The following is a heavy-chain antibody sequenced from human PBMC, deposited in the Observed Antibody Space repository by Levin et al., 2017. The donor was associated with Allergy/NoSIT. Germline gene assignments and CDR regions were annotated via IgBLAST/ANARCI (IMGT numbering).Heavy chain of an antibody. V-gene: IGHV4-39*01. CDR3: ASLAPPPYSSHSC. D-gene: IGHD6-13*01. CDR2: IYYSGST. J-gene: IGHJ4*02. Sequence: SETLSLTCTVSGGSISSSSYYWGWIRQPPGKGLEWIGSIYYSGSTYYNPSLKSRVTISVDTSKNQFSLKLSSVTAADTAVYYCASLAPPPYSSHSCWGQGTLVTVSS. CDR1: GGSISSSSYY.